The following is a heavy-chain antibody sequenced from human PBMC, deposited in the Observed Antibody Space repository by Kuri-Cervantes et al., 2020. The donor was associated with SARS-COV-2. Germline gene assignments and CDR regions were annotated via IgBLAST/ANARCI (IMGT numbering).Heavy chain of an antibody. CDR2: ISFAGSNK. D-gene: IGHD3-16*01. V-gene: IGHV3-30*03. CDR1: GFAFHYYG. J-gene: IGHJ4*02. CDR3: ARGDIGNWGIDY. Sequence: GESLKISCAASGFAFHYYGMHWVRQAPGKGLEWVAVISFAGSNKYYADSVKGRFTISRDNSKNTLYLQMNSLRAEDTAVYYCARGDIGNWGIDYWGQGTLVTVSS.